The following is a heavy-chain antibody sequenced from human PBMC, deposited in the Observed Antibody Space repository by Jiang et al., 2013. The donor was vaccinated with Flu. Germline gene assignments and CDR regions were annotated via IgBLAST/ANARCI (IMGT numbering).Heavy chain of an antibody. Sequence: GAEVKKPGASVKVSCKASGYTFTSYGISWVRQAPGQGLEWMGWISAYNGNTNYAQKFQGRVTMTTDTSTSTAYMELRSLRSDDTAVYFCARDSPRTTVTSGNWFAPWGQGTLVTVSS. CDR1: GYTFTSYG. CDR2: ISAYNGNT. J-gene: IGHJ5*02. CDR3: ARDSPRTTVTSGNWFAP. D-gene: IGHD4-17*01. V-gene: IGHV1-18*01.